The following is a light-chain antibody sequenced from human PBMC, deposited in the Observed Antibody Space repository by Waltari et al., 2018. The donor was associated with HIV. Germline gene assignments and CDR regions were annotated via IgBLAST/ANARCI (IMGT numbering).Light chain of an antibody. Sequence: DIQMTQSPSTLSASVGDRVTITCRASQSISSWLAWYQQKPGKAPKLLIYKASSLESGVPSRFSGSGSETEFTLTISSLQPDDFATYYCQQYNSYSPETFGQGTKVEIK. CDR2: KAS. J-gene: IGKJ1*01. CDR1: QSISSW. CDR3: QQYNSYSPET. V-gene: IGKV1-5*03.